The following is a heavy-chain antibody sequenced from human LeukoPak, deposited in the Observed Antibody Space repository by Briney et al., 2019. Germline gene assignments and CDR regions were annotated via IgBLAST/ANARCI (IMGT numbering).Heavy chain of an antibody. D-gene: IGHD2-2*01. J-gene: IGHJ6*02. CDR2: MNPNSGNT. Sequence: ASVKVSCKASGYTFTSYDIHWVRPATGQGLEWMGWMNPNSGNTGYAQKFQGRVTMTRNTSISTAYMELSSLRSEDTAVYYCARGCIVVPAAICYYGMDVWGQGTTVTVSS. CDR1: GYTFTSYD. CDR3: ARGCIVVPAAICYYGMDV. V-gene: IGHV1-8*01.